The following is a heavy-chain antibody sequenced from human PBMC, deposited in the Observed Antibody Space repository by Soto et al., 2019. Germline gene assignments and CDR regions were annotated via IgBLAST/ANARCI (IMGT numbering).Heavy chain of an antibody. CDR2: IFPTDEK. CDR3: ARIFGAGWSGGFRYYGMDV. V-gene: IGHV2-26*01. D-gene: IGHD6-19*01. CDR1: RMD. J-gene: IGHJ6*02. Sequence: RMDWTWIRQTPGRALEWLAHIFPTDEKSYNTTLKNRLVISKDTSKGQVVLTMTDVNPLDTATYYCARIFGAGWSGGFRYYGMDVWGQGTAVTVSS.